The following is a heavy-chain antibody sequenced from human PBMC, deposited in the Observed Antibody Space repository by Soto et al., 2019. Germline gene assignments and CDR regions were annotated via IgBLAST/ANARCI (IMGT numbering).Heavy chain of an antibody. CDR3: AKDLDGYNYVYYYGMDV. CDR1: GFTFSSYG. D-gene: IGHD5-12*01. CDR2: ISYDGSNK. V-gene: IGHV3-30*18. Sequence: QVQLVESGGGVVQPGRSLRLSCAASGFTFSSYGMHWVRQAPGKGLEWVAVISYDGSNKYYADSVKGRFTISRDNSKNAMYRQMNRLRAEDTAVYYCAKDLDGYNYVYYYGMDVWGQGTTVNGSS. J-gene: IGHJ6*02.